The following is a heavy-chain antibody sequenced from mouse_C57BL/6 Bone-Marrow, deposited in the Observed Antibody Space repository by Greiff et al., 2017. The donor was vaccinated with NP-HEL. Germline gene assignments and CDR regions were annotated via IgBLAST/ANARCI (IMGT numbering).Heavy chain of an antibody. Sequence: VQLQQPGAELVKPGASVKLSCKASGYTFTSSWRQWVKQRPGQGLEWIGEIDPSDSYTNYNQKFKGKATLTVDTSSSTAYMQLSSLTSEDSAVYYCAPLLRPYFDVWGTGTTVTVSS. V-gene: IGHV1-50*01. CDR2: IDPSDSYT. D-gene: IGHD1-1*01. J-gene: IGHJ1*03. CDR1: GYTFTSSW. CDR3: APLLRPYFDV.